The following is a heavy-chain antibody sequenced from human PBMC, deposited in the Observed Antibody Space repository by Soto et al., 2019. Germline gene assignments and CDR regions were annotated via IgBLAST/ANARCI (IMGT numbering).Heavy chain of an antibody. D-gene: IGHD5-12*01. J-gene: IGHJ5*02. CDR3: ARPHRPTTSDHWFDP. Sequence: QVHLVQSGVEVKTPGASVKVSCQASGYTFFTYAISWVRQAPGQVLEWRGWISTYSGDTKYAQKFQGRVTMTKDTSTTTAYLELRSMRSDDTALYYCARPHRPTTSDHWFDPWGQGTMVTVSS. CDR1: GYTFFTYA. V-gene: IGHV1-18*01. CDR2: ISTYSGDT.